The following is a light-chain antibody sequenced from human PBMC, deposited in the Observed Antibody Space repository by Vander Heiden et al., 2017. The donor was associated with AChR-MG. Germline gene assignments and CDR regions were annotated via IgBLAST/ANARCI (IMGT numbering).Light chain of an antibody. J-gene: IGKJ3*01. Sequence: IQMTQSPSSLSASVGDRVTITCQASQDISNYLNWYQQKPGKAPKLLIYDASNLETGVPSRFSGSGSGTDFTFTISSLQPEDIATYYCQQDDNLPFTFGHRTKVDIK. CDR1: QDISNY. V-gene: IGKV1-33*01. CDR2: DAS. CDR3: QQDDNLPFT.